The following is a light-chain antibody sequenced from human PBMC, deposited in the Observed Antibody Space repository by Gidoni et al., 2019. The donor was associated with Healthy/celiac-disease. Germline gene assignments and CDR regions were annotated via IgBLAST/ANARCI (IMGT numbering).Light chain of an antibody. CDR3: LQSYRTPLT. V-gene: IGKV1-39*01. Sequence: IQMTLSPSSLPVSVGDSVTISCRASQIIRSYLNWYQQKPGKAPKLLIYAGSSLQSGVPSRFSGSGSGTDFTLTISSLQPEDFAAYYCLQSYRTPLTFGGGTKVEIK. CDR1: QIIRSY. CDR2: AGS. J-gene: IGKJ4*01.